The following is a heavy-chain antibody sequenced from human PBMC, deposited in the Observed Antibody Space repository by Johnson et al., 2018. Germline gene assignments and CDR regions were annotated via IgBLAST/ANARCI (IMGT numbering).Heavy chain of an antibody. Sequence: QVQLVESGGGVVQPGRSLRLSCSASGFSFSNYVMHWVRQAPGKGLEWVAVTSNDEGIKYYVDSVKGRFTISRDNSKGTLYQQINSLRADDTAVYYCATGAISGVIYREFFQHWGQGTLVTVSS. CDR3: ATGAISGVIYREFFQH. V-gene: IGHV3-30*03. CDR1: GFSFSNYV. D-gene: IGHD3-10*01. CDR2: TSNDEGIK. J-gene: IGHJ1*01.